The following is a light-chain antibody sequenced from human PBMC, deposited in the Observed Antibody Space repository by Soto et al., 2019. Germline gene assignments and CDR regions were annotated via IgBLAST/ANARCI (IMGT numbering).Light chain of an antibody. J-gene: IGKJ4*01. CDR2: GAS. Sequence: ETVMTQSPATLSVSPGERATLSCRASQSVSGDLAWYQQRPGQAPRLLIYGASTRATGIPARFSGSGSGTEFTLTISSLQSEDFAVYYCQQYNNWPPLTFGGGTKVEIK. CDR1: QSVSGD. CDR3: QQYNNWPPLT. V-gene: IGKV3-15*01.